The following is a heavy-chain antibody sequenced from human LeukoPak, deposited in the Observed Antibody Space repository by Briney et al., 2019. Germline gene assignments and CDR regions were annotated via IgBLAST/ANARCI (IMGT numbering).Heavy chain of an antibody. CDR1: GYTFTSYG. Sequence: GASVKVSCKASGYTFTSYGISWVRQAPGQGLEWMVRISAYNGNTNYAQKLQGRVTMTTDTSTSTAYMGLRSLRSDDTAVYYCARFPSAAGNPFDYWGQGTLVTVSS. D-gene: IGHD6-13*01. CDR2: ISAYNGNT. J-gene: IGHJ4*02. V-gene: IGHV1-18*01. CDR3: ARFPSAAGNPFDY.